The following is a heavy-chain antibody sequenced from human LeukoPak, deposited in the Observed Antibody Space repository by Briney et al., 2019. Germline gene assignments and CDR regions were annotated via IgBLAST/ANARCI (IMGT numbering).Heavy chain of an antibody. J-gene: IGHJ6*02. CDR1: GFTFSNAW. Sequence: KTGGSLRLSCAASGFTFSNAWMSWVRQAPGKGLEWVGRIKSKTDGGTTDYAAPVKGRFTISRDDSKNTLYLQMNSLKTEDTAVYYCTTAGIEIGYYYGMDVWGQGTTVTVPS. CDR2: IKSKTDGGTT. D-gene: IGHD3-3*01. V-gene: IGHV3-15*01. CDR3: TTAGIEIGYYYGMDV.